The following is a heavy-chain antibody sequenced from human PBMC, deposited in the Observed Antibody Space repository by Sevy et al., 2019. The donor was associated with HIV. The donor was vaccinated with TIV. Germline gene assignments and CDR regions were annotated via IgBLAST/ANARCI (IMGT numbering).Heavy chain of an antibody. CDR1: GFSFSTYT. Sequence: GGSLRLSCAASGFSFSTYTMNWVRQAPGKGLEWVSSISSSSSYIHYTDSVKGRFTISRDNAKNSLYLQMNSLRAEDTAVYYCARDQDYKYFDYWGQRTLVTVSS. V-gene: IGHV3-21*01. D-gene: IGHD4-4*01. CDR3: ARDQDYKYFDY. J-gene: IGHJ4*02. CDR2: ISSSSSYI.